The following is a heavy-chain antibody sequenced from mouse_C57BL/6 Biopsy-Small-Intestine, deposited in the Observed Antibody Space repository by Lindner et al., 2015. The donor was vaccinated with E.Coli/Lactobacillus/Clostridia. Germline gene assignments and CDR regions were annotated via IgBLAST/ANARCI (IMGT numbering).Heavy chain of an antibody. D-gene: IGHD6-1*01. V-gene: IGHV1-55*01. CDR1: DTPSAAS. J-gene: IGHJ4*01. CDR3: ARDLSGSGWYHFDY. Sequence: VKVVLARHLDTPSAASIYTGCDRPLDKGVEWMGIFNPSGGSASDARKFQGRVTMTRDTSTSTVFMELSSLTSEDTAVYYCARDLSGSGWYHFDYWGQGTLVTVSS. CDR2: FNPSGGSA.